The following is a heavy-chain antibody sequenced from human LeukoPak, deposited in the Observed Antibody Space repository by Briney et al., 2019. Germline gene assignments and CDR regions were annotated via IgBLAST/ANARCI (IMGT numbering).Heavy chain of an antibody. V-gene: IGHV4-39*07. CDR1: GGSISSSSYY. CDR2: IYYSGST. CDR3: ARDGGYDSSAYAFDI. D-gene: IGHD3-22*01. J-gene: IGHJ3*02. Sequence: SETLSLTCTVSGGSISSSSYYWGWIRQPPGKGLEWIGSIYYSGSTYYNPSLKSRVTISVDTSKNQFSLKLSSVTAVDTAVYYCARDGGYDSSAYAFDIWGQGTMVTVSS.